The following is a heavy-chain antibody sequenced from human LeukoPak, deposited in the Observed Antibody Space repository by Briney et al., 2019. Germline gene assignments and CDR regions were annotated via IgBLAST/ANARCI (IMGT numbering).Heavy chain of an antibody. CDR1: GYTFTSHW. J-gene: IGHJ4*02. CDR2: IYPGDSES. Sequence: NRGESLQISCKGSGYTFTSHWIGWVRQMPGKGLEWMGIIYPGDSESRYSPSSQGQVTISADNSITTAYLQWGSLKASDTAMYYCARVGQAAAAGAGDYWGQGTLVTVSS. D-gene: IGHD6-13*01. V-gene: IGHV5-51*01. CDR3: ARVGQAAAAGAGDY.